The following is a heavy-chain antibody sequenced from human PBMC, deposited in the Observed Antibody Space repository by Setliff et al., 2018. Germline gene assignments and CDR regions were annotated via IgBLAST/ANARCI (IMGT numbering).Heavy chain of an antibody. V-gene: IGHV4-38-2*01. CDR1: GYSISSDYY. J-gene: IGHJ5*02. Sequence: PSETLSLTCAVSGYSISSDYYWGWTRQPPGKGLEWIGRIYTSGSTNYNPSLKSRVTISVDTSKNQFSLKLSSVTAADTAVYYCARGKSVTASNWFDPWGQGTLVTVSS. D-gene: IGHD5-18*01. CDR2: IYTSGST. CDR3: ARGKSVTASNWFDP.